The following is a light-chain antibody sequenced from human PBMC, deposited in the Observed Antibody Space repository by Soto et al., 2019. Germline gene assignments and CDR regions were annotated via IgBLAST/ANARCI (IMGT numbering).Light chain of an antibody. J-gene: IGLJ3*02. V-gene: IGLV1-44*01. CDR3: AAWDDSPNGTV. CDR2: SNT. Sequence: QSVLTQPPSASGTPGQRVTISCSGSSSNIGSNTVNWYQHLPGTAPKLLIYSNTQRPSGVPDRFSGSKSGTSAALAISGLQSEDEADYYCAAWDDSPNGTVFGGGTKLTVL. CDR1: SSNIGSNT.